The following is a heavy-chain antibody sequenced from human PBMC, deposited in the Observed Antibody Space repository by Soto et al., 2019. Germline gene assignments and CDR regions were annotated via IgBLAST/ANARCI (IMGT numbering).Heavy chain of an antibody. CDR1: GLTCSRYA. CDR3: SLSWNSADADLFYF. Sequence: GRYPRLCSAGSGLTCSRYAIHWVRQAPGKGLEWVAVISRDGKNKYYVDSVKGRFTVSRDDSQNTLYLHMNSLRREDTAVYYWSLSWNSADADLFYFCGQGSPVTGSS. D-gene: IGHD1-26*01. J-gene: IGHJ4*02. V-gene: IGHV3-30*04. CDR2: ISRDGKNK.